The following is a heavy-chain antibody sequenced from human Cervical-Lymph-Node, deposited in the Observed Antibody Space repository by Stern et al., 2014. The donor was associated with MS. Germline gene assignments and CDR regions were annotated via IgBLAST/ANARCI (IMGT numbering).Heavy chain of an antibody. CDR2: IYPGDSQT. Sequence: EDQLGESGAEVKKPGESLKISCKGSGYNFTTYWIAWVRQMPGRGLEWMGLIYPGDSQTRYSPSFQGHVTMSADTSISTAYLQWSSLKASDTAIYYCARPSNSGLFLHHWGQGTLVTVSS. CDR3: ARPSNSGLFLHH. CDR1: GYNFTTYW. J-gene: IGHJ1*01. D-gene: IGHD6-19*01. V-gene: IGHV5-51*01.